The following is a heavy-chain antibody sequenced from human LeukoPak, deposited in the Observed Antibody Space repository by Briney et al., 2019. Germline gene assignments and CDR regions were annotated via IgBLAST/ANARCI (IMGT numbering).Heavy chain of an antibody. CDR2: IYYSGST. Sequence: SETLSPTCTVSGGSISSGGYYWSWIRQHPGKGLEWIGYIYYSGSTYYNPSLKSRVTISVDTSKNQFSLKLSSVTAADTAVYYCARGRHPQPGIAVAGTLLDWGQGTLVTVSS. CDR1: GGSISSGGYY. V-gene: IGHV4-31*03. D-gene: IGHD6-19*01. J-gene: IGHJ4*02. CDR3: ARGRHPQPGIAVAGTLLD.